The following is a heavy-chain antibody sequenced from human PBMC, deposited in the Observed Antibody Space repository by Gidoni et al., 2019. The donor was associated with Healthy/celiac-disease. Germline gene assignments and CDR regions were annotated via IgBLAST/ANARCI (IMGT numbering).Heavy chain of an antibody. Sequence: EVKLVESGGGVVQPGGSLRLSCAASVVTFSSYAMNWVRQAPGTGLEWVSSISSRGSPIYSAASVNGRFTISRDNAKISLYLQMTSLRAEDTSVYYCARTFLWGQVTMVTVSS. J-gene: IGHJ3*01. V-gene: IGHV3-48*03. CDR1: VVTFSSYA. CDR2: ISSRGSPI. D-gene: IGHD2-2*01. CDR3: ARTFL.